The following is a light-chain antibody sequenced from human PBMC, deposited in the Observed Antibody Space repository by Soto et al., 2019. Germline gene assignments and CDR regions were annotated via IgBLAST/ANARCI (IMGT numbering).Light chain of an antibody. CDR2: DAS. CDR1: QSISHF. CDR3: QQYTSCSRA. V-gene: IGKV1-5*01. J-gene: IGKJ1*01. Sequence: DIQMTQSPSTLSASVGDRVTITCRASQSISHFLAWYQQKPGKVPKLLIYDASNLGSGVPSRFSGSGSGTDFTLTISGLQPDDFTTYYCQQYTSCSRAFGQGTKVDLK.